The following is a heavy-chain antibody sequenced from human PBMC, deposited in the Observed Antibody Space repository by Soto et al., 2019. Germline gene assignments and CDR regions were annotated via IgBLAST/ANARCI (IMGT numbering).Heavy chain of an antibody. J-gene: IGHJ4*02. V-gene: IGHV1-69*13. D-gene: IGHD3-3*01. CDR2: IIPIFGTA. Sequence: ASVKFSCTASGGPFSSYAISWVRQAPGQGLEWMGVIIPIFGTANYAQKFQGRVTITADESTSTDCMELSSLLSEDTAVYYCASLAIFGVVILDYWGQGTVVTVSS. CDR1: GGPFSSYA. CDR3: ASLAIFGVVILDY.